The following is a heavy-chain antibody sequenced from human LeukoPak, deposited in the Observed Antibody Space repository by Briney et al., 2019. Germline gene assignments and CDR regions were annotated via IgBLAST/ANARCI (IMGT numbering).Heavy chain of an antibody. CDR1: GYTFTGYY. D-gene: IGHD1-26*01. Sequence: ASVTVSCTASGYTFTGYYMHWVRQAPGQGLEWMGWINPNSGGTNYAQKFQGRVTITRDTSISTAYMELSRLRSDDTAVYYCARGFPYGGATDYWGQGTLVTVSS. CDR3: ARGFPYGGATDY. J-gene: IGHJ4*02. CDR2: INPNSGGT. V-gene: IGHV1-2*02.